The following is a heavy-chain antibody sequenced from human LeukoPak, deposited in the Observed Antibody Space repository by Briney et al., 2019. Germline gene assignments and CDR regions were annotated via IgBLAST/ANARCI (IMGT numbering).Heavy chain of an antibody. CDR1: GYTFTSYD. CDR2: MNPNSGNT. Sequence: ASVKVSCKASGYTFTSYDINWVRQATGQGLEWMGWMNPNSGNTGYAQKFQGRVTMTRNTSISTAYMELSSLRSEDTAVYYCARILLELKRGYYYMDVWGKGTTVTVSS. D-gene: IGHD1-7*01. J-gene: IGHJ6*03. V-gene: IGHV1-8*01. CDR3: ARILLELKRGYYYMDV.